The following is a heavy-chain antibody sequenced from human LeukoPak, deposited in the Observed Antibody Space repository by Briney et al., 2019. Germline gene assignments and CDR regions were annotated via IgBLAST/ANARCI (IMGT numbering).Heavy chain of an antibody. D-gene: IGHD3-3*01. CDR1: GFTFSDYF. V-gene: IGHV3-7*01. Sequence: GGSLRLSCAASGFTFSDYFLTWVRQAPGKGLEWVANIKQDGSAKYYVGSVKGRFTISRDNAKNSVDLQMNSLRVEDTGVYYCARRLRDFRSGEAFDYWGQGTVVTVSS. CDR3: ARRLRDFRSGEAFDY. J-gene: IGHJ4*02. CDR2: IKQDGSAK.